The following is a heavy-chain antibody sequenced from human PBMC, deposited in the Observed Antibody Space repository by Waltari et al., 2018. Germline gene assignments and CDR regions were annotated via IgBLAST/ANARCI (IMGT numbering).Heavy chain of an antibody. CDR2: IKQDGSEK. V-gene: IGHV3-7*01. CDR1: GFTFSSYW. CDR3: VTAQNYDYIWGSYRYYYFDY. D-gene: IGHD3-16*02. J-gene: IGHJ4*02. Sequence: EVQLVESGGGLVQPGGSLRLSCAASGFTFSSYWMSWVRQAPGKGLEWVANIKQDGSEKYYVDSVKGRFTISRDNAKNSLYLQMNSLRAEDTAVYYCVTAQNYDYIWGSYRYYYFDYWGQGTLVTVSS.